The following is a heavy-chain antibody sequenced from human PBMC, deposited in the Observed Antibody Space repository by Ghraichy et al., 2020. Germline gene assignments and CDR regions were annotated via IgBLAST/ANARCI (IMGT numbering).Heavy chain of an antibody. Sequence: ASVKVSCKASGYTFTSYGISWVRQAPGQGLEWMGWISAYNGNTNYAQKLQGRVTMTTDTSTSTAYMELRSLRSDDTAVYYCARVGGSGWYSSLHLIDYWGQGTLVTVSS. CDR2: ISAYNGNT. J-gene: IGHJ4*02. V-gene: IGHV1-18*04. CDR1: GYTFTSYG. CDR3: ARVGGSGWYSSLHLIDY. D-gene: IGHD6-19*01.